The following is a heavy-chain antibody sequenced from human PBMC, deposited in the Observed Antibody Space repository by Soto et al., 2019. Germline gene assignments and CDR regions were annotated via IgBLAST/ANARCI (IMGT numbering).Heavy chain of an antibody. CDR3: ARDLPGNDYVRNHYCGIDV. V-gene: IGHV3-30-3*01. CDR1: RFTFSIYA. D-gene: IGHD3-10*02. CDR2: MSYDGSNE. J-gene: IGHJ6*01. Sequence: QVQLVESGGVVVQPGRSLRLSCVASRFTFSIYAMHWVRRAPGTGLEWVAVMSYDGSNEYYADSVKGRFTVSRDNSKNTLYLKMNSLRTEDTAVYYWARDLPGNDYVRNHYCGIDVWGQWTTVTVSS.